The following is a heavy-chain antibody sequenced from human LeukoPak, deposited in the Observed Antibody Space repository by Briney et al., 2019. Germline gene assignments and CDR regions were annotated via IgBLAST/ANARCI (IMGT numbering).Heavy chain of an antibody. CDR2: IRYDGSNK. J-gene: IGHJ5*02. CDR3: AKDLSVGAKNWFDP. V-gene: IGHV3-30*02. Sequence: GGSLRLSCAASGFTFSDYNMNWVRQAPGKGLEWVAFIRYDGSNKYYADSVKGRFTISGDNSKNTLYLQMNSLRAEDTAVYYCAKDLSVGAKNWFDPWGQGTLVTVSS. CDR1: GFTFSDYN. D-gene: IGHD1-26*01.